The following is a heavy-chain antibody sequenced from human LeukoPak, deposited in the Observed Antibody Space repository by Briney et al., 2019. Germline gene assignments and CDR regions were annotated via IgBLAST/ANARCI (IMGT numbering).Heavy chain of an antibody. CDR2: INPNSGDT. CDR1: GYTFTGYY. D-gene: IGHD2-2*01. V-gene: IGHV1-2*02. CDR3: ARVGAAAMAQYYFDY. Sequence: ASVKVSCKASGYTFTGYYMHWVRQAPGQGLEWMGWINPNSGDTNYAKKFQGRVTMTRGTSISTAYMELSRLRSDDTAVYYCARVGAAAMAQYYFDYWGQGTLVTVSS. J-gene: IGHJ4*02.